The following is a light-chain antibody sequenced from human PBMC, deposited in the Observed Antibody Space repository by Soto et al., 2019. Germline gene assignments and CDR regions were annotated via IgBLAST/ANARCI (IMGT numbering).Light chain of an antibody. CDR2: GVS. CDR3: QQYGGSRT. V-gene: IGKV3-20*01. CDR1: QSFSSSD. Sequence: EIVLTQSPGTLSLSPGERATLSCRASQSFSSSDLAWYQQKPGQAPRLLIYGVSSRATGIPDRFSGSGSGIDFTLTISRLETEDFAVYYCQQYGGSRTFGQGTKVEIK. J-gene: IGKJ1*01.